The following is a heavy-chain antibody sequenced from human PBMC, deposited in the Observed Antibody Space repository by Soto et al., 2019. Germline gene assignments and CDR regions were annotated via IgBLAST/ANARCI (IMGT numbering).Heavy chain of an antibody. J-gene: IGHJ5*02. D-gene: IGHD3-10*01. CDR2: VYATGTT. CDR1: GGSISKFY. V-gene: IGHV4-4*07. CDR3: VRDGSKTLRDWFDP. Sequence: SETLSLTCSVSGGSISKFYWSWIRKTAGKGLEWMGRVYATGTTDCNPSLRSRVAMSVDISRKTFSLRLTSVTAADTGMYYCVRDGSKTLRDWFDPWGQGKLVTVSS.